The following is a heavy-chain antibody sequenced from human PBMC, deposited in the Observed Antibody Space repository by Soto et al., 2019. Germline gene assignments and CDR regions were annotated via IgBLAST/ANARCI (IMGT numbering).Heavy chain of an antibody. CDR3: GYSSTPFAY. D-gene: IGHD6-13*01. CDR1: GGSRRKYG. J-gene: IGHJ4*02. CDR2: IIPIFGTA. Sequence: SVKGSCRASGGSRRKYGISWVRQAPGQGLEWMGGIIPIFGTANYAQKFQGRVTMTRNISISTVYMELSSLSSEDTAVYYCGYSSTPFAYWGQGTLVPVSS. V-gene: IGHV1-69*05.